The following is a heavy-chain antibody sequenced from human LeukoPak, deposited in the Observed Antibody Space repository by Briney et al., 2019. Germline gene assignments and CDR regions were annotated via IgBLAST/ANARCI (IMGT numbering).Heavy chain of an antibody. D-gene: IGHD2-2*01. CDR2: ITSSGSTI. J-gene: IGHJ4*02. V-gene: IGHV3-48*03. CDR3: AKPLKPKPDCGSTTCAFDY. CDR1: GFTFRSYE. Sequence: TGGSLRLSCAASGFTFRSYEMNWVRQAPGKGLEWVSYITSSGSTIYYADSVKGRFTISRDNSKNTLYLQMNSLRAEDTAVYYCAKPLKPKPDCGSTTCAFDYWGQGTLLTVSS.